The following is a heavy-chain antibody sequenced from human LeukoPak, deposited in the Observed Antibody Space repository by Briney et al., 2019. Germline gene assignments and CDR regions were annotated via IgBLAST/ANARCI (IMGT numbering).Heavy chain of an antibody. D-gene: IGHD1-26*01. V-gene: IGHV4-30-4*01. Sequence: PSETLSLTCTVSGGSISSGDYYWSWIRQPRGKGLEGIGYIYYSGSTYYTPSLKSRVTISVDTSKNQFSLQLSSVTAADTAVYYCARDGSIRGYYYGMDVWGQGTTVTVSS. J-gene: IGHJ6*02. CDR3: ARDGSIRGYYYGMDV. CDR2: IYYSGST. CDR1: GGSISSGDYY.